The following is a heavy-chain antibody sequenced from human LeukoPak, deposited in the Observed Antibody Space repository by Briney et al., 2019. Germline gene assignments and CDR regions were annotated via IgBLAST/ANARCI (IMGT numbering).Heavy chain of an antibody. CDR2: IYYSGST. CDR3: ARGFDSKSTYFDY. Sequence: PSETLSLTCTVSGGSITNYYWNWIRQPPGKGLEWIGYIYYSGSTNYNPSLKSRVTISVDASKNQFSLRLTSVSAADTAVYYRARGFDSKSTYFDYWGQGTLLTVSS. J-gene: IGHJ4*02. CDR1: GGSITNYY. V-gene: IGHV4-59*01. D-gene: IGHD5-12*01.